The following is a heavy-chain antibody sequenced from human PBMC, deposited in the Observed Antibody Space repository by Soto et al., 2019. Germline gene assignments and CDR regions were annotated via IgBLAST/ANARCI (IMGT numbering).Heavy chain of an antibody. CDR3: TRGLRYFDWLPPIDY. D-gene: IGHD3-9*01. CDR2: IRSKAYGGTT. J-gene: IGHJ4*02. CDR1: GFTFGDYA. Sequence: PGGSLRLSCTASGFTFGDYAMSWFRQAPGKGLERVGFIRSKAYGGTTEYAASVKGRFTISRDDSKSIAYLQMNSLKTEDTAVYYCTRGLRYFDWLPPIDYWGQGTLVTVSS. V-gene: IGHV3-49*03.